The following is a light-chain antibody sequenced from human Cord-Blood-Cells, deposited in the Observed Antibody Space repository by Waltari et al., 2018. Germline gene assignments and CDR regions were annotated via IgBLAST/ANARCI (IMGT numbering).Light chain of an antibody. V-gene: IGLV1-47*01. CDR3: AAWDDSLSGWV. Sequence: QSVLTQPPSASGTPGQRVTIPCSGSSPNIGSNYVYWYQQLPGTAPKLLIYRNNQRPSWVPARFSGSKSGTSASLAISGLRSEDEADYYCAAWDDSLSGWVFGGGTKLTVL. J-gene: IGLJ3*02. CDR2: RNN. CDR1: SPNIGSNY.